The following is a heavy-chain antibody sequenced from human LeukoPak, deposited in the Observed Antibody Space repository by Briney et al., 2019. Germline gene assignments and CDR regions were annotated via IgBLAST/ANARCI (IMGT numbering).Heavy chain of an antibody. J-gene: IGHJ4*02. D-gene: IGHD2-2*01. CDR1: GFTFSSYA. CDR3: AKDSSVVVPAAIPY. CDR2: ISGSGGST. V-gene: IGHV3-23*01. Sequence: AGGSLRLSCAASGFTFSSYAMSWVRQAPGKGLEWVSAISGSGGSTYYADSVKGRFTISRDNSKNTLHLQMNSLRAEDTAVYYCAKDSSVVVPAAIPYWGQGTLVTVSS.